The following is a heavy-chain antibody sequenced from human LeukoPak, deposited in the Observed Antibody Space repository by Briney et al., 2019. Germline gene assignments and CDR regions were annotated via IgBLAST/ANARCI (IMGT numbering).Heavy chain of an antibody. CDR1: GFPVSAYD. J-gene: IGHJ3*02. Sequence: GGSLRLSCVVAGFPVSAYDMHWARQTTGNDLEWVSGIAIAGGTFYPDSVKGRFTISRDNAKNSLYLQMNSLRAGDTAVYFCVRGLGRSTAFDIWGQGTMVIVSS. V-gene: IGHV3-13*04. CDR3: VRGLGRSTAFDI. CDR2: IAIAGGT. D-gene: IGHD2-2*01.